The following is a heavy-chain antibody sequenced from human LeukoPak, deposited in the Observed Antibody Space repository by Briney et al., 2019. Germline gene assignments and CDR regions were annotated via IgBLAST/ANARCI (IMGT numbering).Heavy chain of an antibody. CDR1: GVSISSSSYY. Sequence: SETLSFTCTVSGVSISSSSYYWGWIRQPPGKGLEWIGSIYYSGSTYYNPSLKSRVTISVDTSKNQFSLKLSSVTAADTAVYYCARLRNRWNAFDIWGQGTMVTVSS. CDR3: ARLRNRWNAFDI. J-gene: IGHJ3*02. CDR2: IYYSGST. V-gene: IGHV4-39*01. D-gene: IGHD1-1*01.